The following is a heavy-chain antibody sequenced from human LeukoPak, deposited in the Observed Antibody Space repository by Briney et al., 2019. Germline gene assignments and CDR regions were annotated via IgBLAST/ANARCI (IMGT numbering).Heavy chain of an antibody. D-gene: IGHD3-10*01. Sequence: ASETLSLTCTVSGDSMSDYFWTWIRQPPGKGLEWIGNIFYSGGTYYSPSLTSRVTISLDTSRNQFSLKLNSVTAADTAVYYCAKSNGYGLVDIWGQGTMVTVSS. CDR3: AKSNGYGLVDI. CDR2: IFYSGGT. J-gene: IGHJ3*02. CDR1: GDSMSDYF. V-gene: IGHV4-59*04.